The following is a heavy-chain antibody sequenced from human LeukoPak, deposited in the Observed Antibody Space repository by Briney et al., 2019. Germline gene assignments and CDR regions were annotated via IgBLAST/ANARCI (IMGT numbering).Heavy chain of an antibody. CDR3: ARGGWNKFDY. CDR2: IFYSGTT. V-gene: IGHV4-61*01. D-gene: IGHD3-22*01. CDR1: GGSISSSSYY. Sequence: SETLSLTCTVSGGSISSSSYYWSWIRQPPGKGLEWIGFIFYSGTTNYNPSLKSRVTISVDTSKNQFSLKLSSVTAADTAVYYCARGGWNKFDYWGQGTLVTISS. J-gene: IGHJ4*02.